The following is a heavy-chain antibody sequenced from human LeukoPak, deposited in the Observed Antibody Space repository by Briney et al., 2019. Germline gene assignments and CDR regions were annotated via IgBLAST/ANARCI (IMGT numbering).Heavy chain of an antibody. Sequence: SETLFLTCAVYGGSFSGYYWSWIRQTPGKGLEWIGSVYYSGTTYYHPSLESRATVSVDTSKNQFSLKLSSVTAADTAVYYCTKDFGNHRTDCWGQGTLVTVSS. CDR2: VYYSGTT. CDR1: GGSFSGYY. D-gene: IGHD1-14*01. CDR3: TKDFGNHRTDC. J-gene: IGHJ4*02. V-gene: IGHV4-34*01.